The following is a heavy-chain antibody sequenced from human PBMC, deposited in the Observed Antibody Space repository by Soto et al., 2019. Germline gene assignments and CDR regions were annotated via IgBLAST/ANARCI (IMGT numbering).Heavy chain of an antibody. V-gene: IGHV4-30-4*01. J-gene: IGHJ3*01. D-gene: IGHD5-18*01. Sequence: QVQLQESGPGLVNPSQTLSLACSVSGAIVTSGENNWSWVRQPPGCGLVWVVYIYVSGITYYTPALRSRVTLSLDRPNNEVALKLSSVTAADTAVYICVRNFAHGYTGNFWGHGAMVTVSS. CDR3: VRNFAHGYTGNF. CDR2: IYVSGIT. CDR1: GAIVTSGENN.